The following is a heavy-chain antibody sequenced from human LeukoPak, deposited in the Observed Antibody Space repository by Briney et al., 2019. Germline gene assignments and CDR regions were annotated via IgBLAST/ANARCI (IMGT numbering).Heavy chain of an antibody. J-gene: IGHJ4*02. CDR1: GYTFTGYY. Sequence: GASXKVSCKASGYTFTGYYMHWVRQAPGQGLEWMGRINPNSGGTNYAQKFQGRVTMTRDTSISTAYMELSRLRSDDTAVYYCARVLSTYYYDSSGLSHWGQGTLVTVSS. CDR3: ARVLSTYYYDSSGLSH. CDR2: INPNSGGT. V-gene: IGHV1-2*06. D-gene: IGHD3-22*01.